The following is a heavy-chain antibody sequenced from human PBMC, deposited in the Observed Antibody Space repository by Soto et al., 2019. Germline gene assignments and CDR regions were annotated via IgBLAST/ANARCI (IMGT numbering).Heavy chain of an antibody. CDR3: ASNLYCGGDCYSFAWFDP. CDR1: GGTFSSYT. V-gene: IGHV1-69*02. D-gene: IGHD2-21*02. Sequence: QVQLVQSGAEVKKPGSSVKVSCKASGGTFSSYTISWVRQAPGQGLEWMGRIIPILGIANYAQKFQGRVTITADKSTSTAYMELSSRRSEDTAVYYCASNLYCGGDCYSFAWFDPWGQGTLVTVSS. J-gene: IGHJ5*02. CDR2: IIPILGIA.